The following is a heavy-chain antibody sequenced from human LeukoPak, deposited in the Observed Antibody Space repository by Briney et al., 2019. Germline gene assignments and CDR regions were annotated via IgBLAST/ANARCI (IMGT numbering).Heavy chain of an antibody. Sequence: GGSLRLSCAASGFTVSSNYMSWVRQAPGKGLEWVSVIYSGGSTYYADSVKGRFTISRDNSKNTLYLQMNSLRAEDTAVYYCAKNSYDFWSDLDYWGQGTLVTVSS. J-gene: IGHJ4*02. CDR1: GFTVSSNY. D-gene: IGHD3-3*01. V-gene: IGHV3-53*01. CDR2: IYSGGST. CDR3: AKNSYDFWSDLDY.